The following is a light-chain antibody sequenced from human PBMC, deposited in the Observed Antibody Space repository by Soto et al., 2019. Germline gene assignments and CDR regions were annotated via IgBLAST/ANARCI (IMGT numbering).Light chain of an antibody. V-gene: IGLV2-11*01. CDR2: DVT. CDR1: SSVVGGYDY. Sequence: QSALTQPPSVSGSPGQSVTISCTGTSSVVGGYDYVSWYQQRPGKAPKLLIYDVTKRPSGVPDRFSGSKSGNTASLTISGLQAEDEADFYFCSYGGSFPYVFGTGTKLTVL. CDR3: CSYGGSFPYV. J-gene: IGLJ1*01.